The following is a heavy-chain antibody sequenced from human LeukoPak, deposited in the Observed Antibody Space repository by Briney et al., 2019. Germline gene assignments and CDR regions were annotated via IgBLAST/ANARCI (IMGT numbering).Heavy chain of an antibody. CDR3: AKEVSLYYACMDV. CDR2: ISGGGGTT. Sequence: PGGSLRLSCAASEFTFSSYSMSWVRQAPGKGLEWVSAISGGGGTTYYADSVKGRFTISRDNSKNTLYLQMNSLRAEDTAVYYCAKEVSLYYACMDVWGQGTRVSVSS. V-gene: IGHV3-23*01. J-gene: IGHJ6*02. D-gene: IGHD3-10*01. CDR1: EFTFSSYS.